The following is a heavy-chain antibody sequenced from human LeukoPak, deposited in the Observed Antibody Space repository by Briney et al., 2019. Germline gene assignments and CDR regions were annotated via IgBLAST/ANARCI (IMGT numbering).Heavy chain of an antibody. Sequence: GGSLRLSCAASGFTFSSYEMNWVRQAPGKGLEWVSYISSSGSTIYYADSVKGRFTISRDNAKNSLYLQMNSLRAEDTALYHCARENSGSPDQGGYYYYMDVWGKGTTVTISS. CDR1: GFTFSSYE. CDR3: ARENSGSPDQGGYYYYMDV. D-gene: IGHD1-26*01. J-gene: IGHJ6*03. V-gene: IGHV3-48*03. CDR2: ISSSGSTI.